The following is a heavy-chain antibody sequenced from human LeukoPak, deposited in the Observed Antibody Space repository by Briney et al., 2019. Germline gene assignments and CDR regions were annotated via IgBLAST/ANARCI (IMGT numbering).Heavy chain of an antibody. CDR3: AKARGEQNGGSNY. CDR1: GFIFSSYA. J-gene: IGHJ4*02. Sequence: GGSLRLSCAASGFIFSSYAMSWVRQAPGRGLEWVSSISGSGGSIYYADSVKGRFTISRDNSKNTLYLQMNSLRAEDTAVYYCAKARGEQNGGSNYWGQGTQVIVSS. CDR2: ISGSGGSI. V-gene: IGHV3-23*01. D-gene: IGHD2-15*01.